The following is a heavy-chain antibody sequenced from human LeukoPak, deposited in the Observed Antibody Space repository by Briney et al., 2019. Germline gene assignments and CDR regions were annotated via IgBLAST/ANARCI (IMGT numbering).Heavy chain of an antibody. CDR1: GGSFSGYY. Sequence: SETLSLTCAVYGGSFSGYYWSWIRQPPGKGLEWIGEINHSGSTNYTSSLKSRVTLSVDMSKNQFSLKLSSVTAADTAVYYCARGYPPTVVNWFDPWGQGTLVTVSS. D-gene: IGHD4-23*01. CDR2: INHSGST. CDR3: ARGYPPTVVNWFDP. J-gene: IGHJ5*02. V-gene: IGHV4-34*01.